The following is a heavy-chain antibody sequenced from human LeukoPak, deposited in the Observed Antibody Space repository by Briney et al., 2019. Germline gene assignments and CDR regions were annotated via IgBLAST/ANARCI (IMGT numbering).Heavy chain of an antibody. Sequence: ASVKVSCKASGYTFTGYYMHWVRQAPGQGLEWMGWINPNSGGTNYAQKFQGRVTMTRDTSISTANMELSRLRSDDTAVYYCARIGSSPRSYYYDSSGYYSAFDYWGQGTLVTVSS. CDR1: GYTFTGYY. J-gene: IGHJ4*02. CDR3: ARIGSSPRSYYYDSSGYYSAFDY. V-gene: IGHV1-2*02. D-gene: IGHD3-22*01. CDR2: INPNSGGT.